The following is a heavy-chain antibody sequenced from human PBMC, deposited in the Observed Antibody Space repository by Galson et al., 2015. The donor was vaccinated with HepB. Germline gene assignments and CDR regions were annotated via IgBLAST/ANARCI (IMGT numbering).Heavy chain of an antibody. V-gene: IGHV4-59*01. CDR3: ARAGRDGSSLGY. Sequence: QVQLQESGPGLVKPSETLSLPCTVSGGSISSYYWSWIRQPPGKGLEWIGYIYYSGSTNYNPSLKSRVTISVDTSKNQFSLKLSSVTAADTAVYYCARAGRDGSSLGYWGQGTLVTVSS. CDR1: GGSISSYY. J-gene: IGHJ4*02. CDR2: IYYSGST. D-gene: IGHD1-26*01.